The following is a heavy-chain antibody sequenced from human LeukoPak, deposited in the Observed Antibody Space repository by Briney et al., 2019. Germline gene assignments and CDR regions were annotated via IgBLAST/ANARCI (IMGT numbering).Heavy chain of an antibody. V-gene: IGHV4-38-2*01. Sequence: SETLSLTCAVSGNSLSSGYYWGWIRQTPAKGLEWIGSIYHSGSTYYNPSLKSRVTISVDTSKNQFSLNLRSVTAADTAVYYCAGQYDSSAYFFYWGQGTLVTVSS. D-gene: IGHD3-22*01. J-gene: IGHJ4*02. CDR2: IYHSGST. CDR1: GNSLSSGYY. CDR3: AGQYDSSAYFFY.